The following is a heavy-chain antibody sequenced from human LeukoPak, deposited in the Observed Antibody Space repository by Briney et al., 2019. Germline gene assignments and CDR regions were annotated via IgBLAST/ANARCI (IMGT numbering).Heavy chain of an antibody. D-gene: IGHD5-18*01. CDR1: GYTFTGYY. Sequence: ASVKVSCKASGYTFTGYYMHWVRQAPGQGLEWMGWINPNSGGTNYAQKFQGWVTMTRDTSTSTVYMELSSLRSEDTAVYYCARRGGYSYGYGAFDIWGQGTMVTVSS. V-gene: IGHV1-2*04. CDR3: ARRGGYSYGYGAFDI. J-gene: IGHJ3*02. CDR2: INPNSGGT.